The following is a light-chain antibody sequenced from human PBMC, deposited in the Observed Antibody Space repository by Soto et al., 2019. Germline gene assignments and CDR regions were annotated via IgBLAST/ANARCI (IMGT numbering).Light chain of an antibody. CDR2: AAS. J-gene: IGKJ4*01. CDR3: QQLNSSPPT. Sequence: IQLTQSPSSLSASVGDRVTITCRASQGISSYLAWYQQETGKAPKLLIYAASTLQSGVPSGFSGGGSGTDFTLTISSLQPEDFATYYCQQLNSSPPTFGGGTKVEIK. V-gene: IGKV1-9*01. CDR1: QGISSY.